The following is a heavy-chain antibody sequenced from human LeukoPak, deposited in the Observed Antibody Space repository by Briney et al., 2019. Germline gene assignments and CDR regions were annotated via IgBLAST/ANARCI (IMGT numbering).Heavy chain of an antibody. CDR3: VRGRRTYGSGARFDY. CDR2: INHSGST. D-gene: IGHD3-10*01. Sequence: SETLSLTCAVYGGSFSGYYWSWIRQPPGKGLEWIGEINHSGSTNYNPSLKSRVTISVDTSKNQFSLKLSSVTAADTAVYYCVRGRRTYGSGARFDYWGQGTLVTVSS. CDR1: GGSFSGYY. V-gene: IGHV4-34*01. J-gene: IGHJ4*02.